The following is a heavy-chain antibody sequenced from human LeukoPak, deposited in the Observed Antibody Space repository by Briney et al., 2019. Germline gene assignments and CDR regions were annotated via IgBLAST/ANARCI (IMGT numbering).Heavy chain of an antibody. Sequence: GASVKVSCKASGGIFSSYTISWVRQAPGQGLEWMGRIIPILGIANYAQKFQGRVTITADKSTSTAYMELSSLRSEDTAVYYCARSGNSGYCSSTSCYTWWFDPWGQGTLVTVSS. CDR3: ARSGNSGYCSSTSCYTWWFDP. CDR2: IIPILGIA. V-gene: IGHV1-69*02. D-gene: IGHD2-2*02. CDR1: GGIFSSYT. J-gene: IGHJ5*02.